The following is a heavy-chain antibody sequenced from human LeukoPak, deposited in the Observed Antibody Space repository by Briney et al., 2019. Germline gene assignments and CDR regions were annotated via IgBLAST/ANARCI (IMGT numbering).Heavy chain of an antibody. J-gene: IGHJ4*02. CDR1: GYTFTSYD. Sequence: GASVKVSCKASGYTFTSYDINWVRQATRQGREWMGWMNPNSGSTGYTQKLQGRVTITRNTSISTAYMELSGLRSEDTAVYYCARGRSTGYPYYFEYWGQGTLVTVSS. V-gene: IGHV1-8*03. CDR2: MNPNSGST. CDR3: ARGRSTGYPYYFEY. D-gene: IGHD5-12*01.